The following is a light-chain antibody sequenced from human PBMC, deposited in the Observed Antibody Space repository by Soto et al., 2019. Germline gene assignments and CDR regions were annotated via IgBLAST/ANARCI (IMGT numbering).Light chain of an antibody. Sequence: QSALTQPASVSGSPGQSITISCNWSSGDVGGYDYVSWYQQLPGKAPKLMIYDVTNRPSGVSNRFSGSKSDNTASLTISGLQAEDEADYYCSSYTVSSTLFGGGTKLTVL. J-gene: IGLJ2*01. CDR2: DVT. CDR1: SGDVGGYDY. CDR3: SSYTVSSTL. V-gene: IGLV2-14*03.